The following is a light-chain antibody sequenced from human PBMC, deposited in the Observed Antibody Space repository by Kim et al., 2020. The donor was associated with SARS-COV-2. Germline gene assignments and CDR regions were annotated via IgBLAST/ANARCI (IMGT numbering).Light chain of an antibody. J-gene: IGLJ3*02. CDR2: STN. V-gene: IGLV1-44*01. Sequence: GQRVTCSCSGSSSNIGSNAVNCYQQLPGTAPKLLIYSTNERPSGVPDRFSGSKSGTSASLAISGLQSEDEADFYCATWDDSLNGPVFGGGTQLTVL. CDR3: ATWDDSLNGPV. CDR1: SSNIGSNA.